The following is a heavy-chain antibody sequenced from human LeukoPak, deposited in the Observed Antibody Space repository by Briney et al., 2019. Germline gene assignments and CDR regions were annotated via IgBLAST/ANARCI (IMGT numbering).Heavy chain of an antibody. V-gene: IGHV3-30*04. CDR3: ARDRGGYGGNPGMDV. CDR2: ISYDGSNK. D-gene: IGHD4-23*01. Sequence: GGSLRLSCAASGFTFSSYAMHWVRQAPGKGLEWVAVISYDGSNKYYADSVKGRFTISRDNAKNSLYLQMNSLRAEDTAVYYCARDRGGYGGNPGMDVWGKGTTVTVSS. J-gene: IGHJ6*04. CDR1: GFTFSSYA.